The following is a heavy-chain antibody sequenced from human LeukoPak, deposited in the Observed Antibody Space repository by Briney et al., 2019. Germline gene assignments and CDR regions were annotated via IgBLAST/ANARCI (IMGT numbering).Heavy chain of an antibody. J-gene: IGHJ4*02. CDR1: GFTFSSYG. CDR3: AKGRVPYSSGVENYFDY. D-gene: IGHD6-19*01. Sequence: GRSLRLSCAASGFTFSSYGMHWVRQAPGKGLEWVSAISGSGGSTYYADSVKGRFTISRDNSKNTLYLQMNSLRAEDTAIYYCAKGRVPYSSGVENYFDYWGQGTLVTVSS. V-gene: IGHV3-23*01. CDR2: ISGSGGST.